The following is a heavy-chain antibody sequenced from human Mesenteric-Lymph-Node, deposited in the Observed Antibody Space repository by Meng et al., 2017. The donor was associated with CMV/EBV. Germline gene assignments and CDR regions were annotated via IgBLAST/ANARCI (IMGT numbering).Heavy chain of an antibody. CDR1: GGSISSYY. Sequence: SETLSLTCTVSGGSISSYYWNWIRQPPGKGLEWIGYIFYSGSTNYNPSLKSRVTISVDTSKNQFSLKLSSVTAADTAVYYCARRRNYYGSGSRNWFDPWGQGTLVTVSS. CDR3: ARRRNYYGSGSRNWFDP. D-gene: IGHD3-10*01. V-gene: IGHV4-59*12. J-gene: IGHJ5*02. CDR2: IFYSGST.